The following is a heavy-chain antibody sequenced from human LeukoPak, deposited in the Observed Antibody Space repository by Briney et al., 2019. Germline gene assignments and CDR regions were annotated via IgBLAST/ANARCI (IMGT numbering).Heavy chain of an antibody. CDR2: STSSNYI. J-gene: IGHJ4*02. D-gene: IGHD1-20*01. Sequence: GGSLRLSCVASGFTFSTYSMNWVRQAPGKGLEWVSFSTSSNYIYYADSVKGRFTISRDNAKNSLYLQMNSLRAEDTAVYYCARDNWIEAHYFDYWGQGTPVTVSS. CDR3: ARDNWIEAHYFDY. V-gene: IGHV3-21*01. CDR1: GFTFSTYS.